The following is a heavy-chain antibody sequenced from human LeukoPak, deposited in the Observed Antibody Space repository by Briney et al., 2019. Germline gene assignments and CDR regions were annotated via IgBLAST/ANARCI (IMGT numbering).Heavy chain of an antibody. CDR1: GYTFTGYY. CDR2: INPNSGVT. D-gene: IGHD3-22*01. J-gene: IGHJ4*02. Sequence: GASVKVSCKASGYTFTGYYMHWVRQAPGQGLEWMGWINPNSGVTNYVQKFQGRVTMTRDTSISTAYMELSRLRSDDTAVYYCASSDSGGYYIYWGQGTLVTVSS. CDR3: ASSDSGGYYIY. V-gene: IGHV1-2*02.